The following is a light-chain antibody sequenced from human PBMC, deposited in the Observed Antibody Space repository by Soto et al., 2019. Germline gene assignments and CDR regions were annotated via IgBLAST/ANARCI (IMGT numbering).Light chain of an antibody. CDR2: DAS. V-gene: IGKV1-5*01. CDR3: QQYRK. CDR1: QSISSW. J-gene: IGKJ1*01. Sequence: GDRVTITCRASQSISSWLAWYQQKPGKAPKLLIYDASSLESVVPSRFSGSGSGTEFTLTISSLQPDDFATYYCQQYRKFGHGTKVEIQ.